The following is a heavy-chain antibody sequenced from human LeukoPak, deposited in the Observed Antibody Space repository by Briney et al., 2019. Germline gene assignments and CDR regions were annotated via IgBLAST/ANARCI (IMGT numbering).Heavy chain of an antibody. J-gene: IGHJ5*02. CDR1: GYTFTSCD. CDR3: ARGHHCSGGSCYSWFDP. V-gene: IGHV1-8*01. CDR2: MNPNSGNT. Sequence: ASVKVSCKASGYTFTSCDINWVRQATGQGLEWMGWMNPNSGNTGYAQKFQGRVTMTRNTSISTAYMELSSLRSEDTAVYYCARGHHCSGGSCYSWFDPWGQGTLVTVSS. D-gene: IGHD2-15*01.